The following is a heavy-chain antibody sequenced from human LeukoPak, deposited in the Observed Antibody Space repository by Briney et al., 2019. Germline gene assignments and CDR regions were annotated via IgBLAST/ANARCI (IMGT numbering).Heavy chain of an antibody. Sequence: GGSLRLSCTASGFTINNNYMSWVRQAPGKGLEWVAIIYSDRSTYYPESVKGRFTISRDDSKNMLLLQMDSLRVEDTAIYYCARDSAFSSYSNWGRGTLVTVSS. D-gene: IGHD2-15*01. J-gene: IGHJ1*01. V-gene: IGHV3-53*01. CDR3: ARDSAFSSYSN. CDR2: IYSDRST. CDR1: GFTINNNY.